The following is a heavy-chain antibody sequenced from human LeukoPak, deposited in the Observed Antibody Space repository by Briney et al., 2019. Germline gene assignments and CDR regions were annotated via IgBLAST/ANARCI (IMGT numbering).Heavy chain of an antibody. CDR2: INHSGST. V-gene: IGHV4-34*01. CDR1: GGSFSGYY. CDR3: AIQPYGGYVGD. D-gene: IGHD2-15*01. Sequence: PSETLSLTCAVYGGSFSGYYWSWIRQPPGKGLEWIGEINHSGSTNYNPSLKSRVTISVDTSKNQFSLKLSSVTAADTAVYYCAIQPYGGYVGDWGQGTLVTVSS. J-gene: IGHJ4*02.